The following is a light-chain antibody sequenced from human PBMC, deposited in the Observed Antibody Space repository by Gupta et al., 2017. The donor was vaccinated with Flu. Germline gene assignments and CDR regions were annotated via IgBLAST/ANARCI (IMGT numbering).Light chain of an antibody. V-gene: IGKV3-20*01. J-gene: IGKJ1*01. CDR3: QQYGSA. CDR2: GAS. Sequence: SPGAAATLSFRASQSVSSSYLAWYQQKPGQAPRLLIYGASSRATGIPDRFSGSGSGTDFSLTISRLEPEDFAVYYCQQYGSAFGQGTKVEIK. CDR1: QSVSSSY.